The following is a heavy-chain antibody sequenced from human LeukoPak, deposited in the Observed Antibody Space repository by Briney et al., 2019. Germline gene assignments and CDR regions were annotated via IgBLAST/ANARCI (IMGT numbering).Heavy chain of an antibody. CDR2: ISWDGGST. CDR3: AKDRGRRDGHNMDY. CDR1: GFTFDDYA. D-gene: IGHD5-24*01. Sequence: GGSLRLSCAASGFTFDDYAMHWVRQAPGKGLEWVSLISWDGGSTYYADSVKGRFTISRDNSKNSLYLQMNSLRAEDTALYYCAKDRGRRDGHNMDYWGQGTLVTVSS. J-gene: IGHJ4*02. V-gene: IGHV3-43D*04.